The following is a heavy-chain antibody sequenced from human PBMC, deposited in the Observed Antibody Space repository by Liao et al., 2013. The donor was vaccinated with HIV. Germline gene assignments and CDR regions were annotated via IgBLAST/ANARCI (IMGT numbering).Heavy chain of an antibody. D-gene: IGHD5-18*01. Sequence: QVQLQQWGAGLLKPSETLSLTCAVYGGSFSGYYWSWIRQPPGKGLEWIGEINHSGSTNYNPSLKSRVTISVDTSKNQFSLKLSSVTAADTAVYYCAREGRYSYGYNPPYYYYMDVWGKGTNGHRLL. CDR2: INHSGST. CDR3: AREGRYSYGYNPPYYYYMDV. J-gene: IGHJ6*03. CDR1: GGSFSGYY. V-gene: IGHV4-34*01.